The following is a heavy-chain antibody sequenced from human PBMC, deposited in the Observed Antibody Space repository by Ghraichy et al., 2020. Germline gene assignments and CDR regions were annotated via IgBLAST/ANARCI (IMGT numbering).Heavy chain of an antibody. V-gene: IGHV1-2*04. CDR3: ARDISGRGNYRLEYYFDY. Sequence: ASVKVSCKTSGYTFTGYYIHWVRQAPGQGLEWMGWINPSSGATYFAQKFQGWVTMTRDTSISTAYMEMSSLTSDDTALYFCARDISGRGNYRLEYYFDYWGQGIQVTVSS. D-gene: IGHD1-26*01. J-gene: IGHJ4*02. CDR2: INPSSGAT. CDR1: GYTFTGYY.